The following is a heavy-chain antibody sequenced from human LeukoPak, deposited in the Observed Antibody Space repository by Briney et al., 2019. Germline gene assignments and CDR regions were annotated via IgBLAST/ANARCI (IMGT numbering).Heavy chain of an antibody. J-gene: IGHJ6*02. CDR1: GYTFTSYG. CDR2: ISAYNGNK. CDR3: ARQEENTYYYYGMDV. D-gene: IGHD2/OR15-2a*01. Sequence: ASVKVSCKASGYTFTSYGISWVRQAPGQGLEWMGWISAYNGNKNYAQKLQGRVTMTTDPSTSTAYMELRSLRSDDTAVYYCARQEENTYYYYGMDVWGQGATVTVSS. V-gene: IGHV1-18*01.